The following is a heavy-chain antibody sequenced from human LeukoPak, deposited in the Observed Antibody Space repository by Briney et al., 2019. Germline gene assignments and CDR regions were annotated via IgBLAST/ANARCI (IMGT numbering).Heavy chain of an antibody. CDR1: GVSIRSYY. V-gene: IGHV4-59*08. D-gene: IGHD2-2*01. CDR3: ASQPIVVVPAAMRTAYYYYGIDV. J-gene: IGHJ6*02. CDR2: IYYSGST. Sequence: PSETLSPTCTVSGVSIRSYYWSWIRQPPGKGLEWIGYIYYSGSTNYNTSLKSRVTISVDTSKNQFSLKLSSVTAADTAVYYCASQPIVVVPAAMRTAYYYYGIDVWGQGTTVTVSS.